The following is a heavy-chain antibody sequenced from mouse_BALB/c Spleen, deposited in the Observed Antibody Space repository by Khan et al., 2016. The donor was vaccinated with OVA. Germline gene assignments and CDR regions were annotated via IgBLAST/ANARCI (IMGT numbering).Heavy chain of an antibody. J-gene: IGHJ3*01. D-gene: IGHD2-3*01. CDR3: AREGDDGGLAY. CDR2: ISNRDDTT. CDR1: GFTFSDYY. Sequence: EVELVESGGGLVQPGGSLKLSCATSGFTFSDYYMYWVRQTPEKRLEWVAYISNRDDTTYYPDTVRGRFTISRDNAKNTLYLQMSRLKSEDTAMYHCAREGDDGGLAYWGQGTLVTVSA. V-gene: IGHV5-12*02.